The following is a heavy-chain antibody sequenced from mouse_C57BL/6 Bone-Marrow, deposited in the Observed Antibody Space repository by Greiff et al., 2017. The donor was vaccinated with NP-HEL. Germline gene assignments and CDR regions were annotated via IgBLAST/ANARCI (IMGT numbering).Heavy chain of an antibody. V-gene: IGHV5-6*01. CDR3: ARQGLRNYCYWYFDV. D-gene: IGHD2-1*01. Sequence: EVMLVESGGDLVKPGGSLKLSCAASGFTFSSYGISWVRQTPDKRLEWVATISSGGSYTYYPDSVKGRFTISRDNAKNTLYLQMSSLKSEDTAMYYCARQGLRNYCYWYFDVLGTGTTVTVSS. J-gene: IGHJ1*03. CDR1: GFTFSSYG. CDR2: ISSGGSYT.